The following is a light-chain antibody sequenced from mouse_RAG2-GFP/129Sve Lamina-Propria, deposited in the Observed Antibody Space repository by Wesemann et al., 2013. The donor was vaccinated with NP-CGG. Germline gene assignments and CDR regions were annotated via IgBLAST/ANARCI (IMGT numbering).Light chain of an antibody. Sequence: IVMTQSQKFMSTTVGDRVSITCKASQDVSTAVAWYQQKPGQSPKLLIYSASNRYTGVPDRFTGSGSGTDFTLTISNMQSEDLADYFCQQYSSYPRTFGGGTKLEIK. CDR1: QDVSTA. J-gene: IGKJ1*01. CDR3: QQYSSYPRT. CDR2: SAS. V-gene: IGKV6-13*01.